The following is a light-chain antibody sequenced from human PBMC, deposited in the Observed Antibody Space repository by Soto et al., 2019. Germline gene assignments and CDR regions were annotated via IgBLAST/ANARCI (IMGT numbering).Light chain of an antibody. Sequence: DIQMTQSPSSVSASVGDRVTITCRASQGIASWLAWYQQKPGKAPKLLIYASSNLQGEVPSRFSGSGSGTDFTLTINSLQPEYFATDFCQQDISFPFTFGPGTKVDAK. CDR2: ASS. CDR1: QGIASW. V-gene: IGKV1-12*01. CDR3: QQDISFPFT. J-gene: IGKJ3*01.